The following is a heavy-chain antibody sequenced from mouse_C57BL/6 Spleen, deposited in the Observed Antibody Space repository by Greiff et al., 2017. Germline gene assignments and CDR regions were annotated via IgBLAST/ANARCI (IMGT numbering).Heavy chain of an antibody. J-gene: IGHJ2*01. CDR2: IYPGSGNT. CDR1: GYSFTSYY. V-gene: IGHV1-66*01. Sequence: QVQLKESGPELVKPGASVKISCKASGYSFTSYYIHWVKQRPGQGLEWIGWIYPGSGNTKYNEKFKGKATLTADTSSSTAYMQLSSLTSEDSAVYYCARHGYYGYFDYWGQGTTLTVSS. CDR3: ARHGYYGYFDY. D-gene: IGHD2-3*01.